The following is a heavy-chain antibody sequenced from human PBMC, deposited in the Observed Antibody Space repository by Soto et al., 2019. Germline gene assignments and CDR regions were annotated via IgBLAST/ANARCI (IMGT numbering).Heavy chain of an antibody. CDR2: ISTDGFP. V-gene: IGHV4-31*03. J-gene: IGHJ6*03. CDR1: VYGSISGGDY. Sequence: SETRSLTCTFCVYGSISGGDYWTWIRDLPGRCLEWIGHISTDGFPYYIQSLKSRLSISIETSKNLFSLQLSSVTAADSAVYYSARDSPPYCSDASCYFKEVCGRGHTVIVSS. CDR3: ARDSPPYCSDASCYFKEV. D-gene: IGHD2-2*01.